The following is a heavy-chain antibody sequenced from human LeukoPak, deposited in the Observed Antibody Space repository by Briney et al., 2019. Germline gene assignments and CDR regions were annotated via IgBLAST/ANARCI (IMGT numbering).Heavy chain of an antibody. CDR3: AKLPSTLTTLDWFDP. J-gene: IGHJ5*02. V-gene: IGHV3-23*01. CDR1: GFTFSSYA. CDR2: ISGSGGST. D-gene: IGHD4-17*01. Sequence: PGGSLRLSCAASGFTFSSYAMSWVRQAPGKGLEWVSAISGSGGSTYYADSVKGRFTISRDNSKNTLYLQMTSLRAEDTAIYYCAKLPSTLTTLDWFDPWGQGTLVTVSS.